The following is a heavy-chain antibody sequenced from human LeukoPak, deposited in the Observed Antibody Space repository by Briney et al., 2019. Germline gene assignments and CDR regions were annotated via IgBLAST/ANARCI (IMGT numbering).Heavy chain of an antibody. J-gene: IGHJ5*02. CDR2: INPTGGST. V-gene: IGHV1-46*01. D-gene: IGHD3-10*01. CDR1: GYTFTSYY. Sequence: ASVKVSCKASGYTFTSYYMHWVRQAPGQGLEWMGLINPTGGSTGYAQKFQGRVTMTRDMSTSTDYMELSSLRSEDTAIYYCARDGRYYGSGTYNWFDPWGQGTLVTVSS. CDR3: ARDGRYYGSGTYNWFDP.